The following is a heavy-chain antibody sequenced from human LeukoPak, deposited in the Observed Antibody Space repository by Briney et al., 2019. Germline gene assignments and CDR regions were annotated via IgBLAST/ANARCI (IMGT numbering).Heavy chain of an antibody. D-gene: IGHD2/OR15-2a*01. J-gene: IGHJ3*02. Sequence: ASVKVSCKASGYTFTSYGISWVRQAPGQGLEWMGWISAYNGNTNYAQKLQGRVTMTTDTSTSTAYMELRSLKSDDTAMYYCARDRVRRSTTGGAFDIWGQGTMVTVSS. CDR1: GYTFTSYG. CDR2: ISAYNGNT. V-gene: IGHV1-18*01. CDR3: ARDRVRRSTTGGAFDI.